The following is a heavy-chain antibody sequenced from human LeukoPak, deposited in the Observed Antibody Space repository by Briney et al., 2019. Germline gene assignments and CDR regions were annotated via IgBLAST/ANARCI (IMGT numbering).Heavy chain of an antibody. V-gene: IGHV4-31*03. Sequence: SETLSLTCTVSGGSISSGGYYWSWIRQHPGKGLEWIGYIYYSGRNYYHPSLRSRATTSENTSKNQFSLKLSSVPAADTAVYYCARVPLTMVRGARPHTQGRDVGGQGTTVTVP. CDR1: GGSISSGGYY. CDR2: IYYSGRN. J-gene: IGHJ6*02. CDR3: ARVPLTMVRGARPHTQGRDV. D-gene: IGHD3-10*01.